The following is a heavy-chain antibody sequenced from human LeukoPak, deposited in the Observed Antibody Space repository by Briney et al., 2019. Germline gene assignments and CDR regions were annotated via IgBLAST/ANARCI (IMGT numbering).Heavy chain of an antibody. CDR2: ISANGINT. CDR1: GFSSSIYG. CDR3: AKDLHGAFDY. D-gene: IGHD3-10*01. J-gene: IGHJ4*02. Sequence: PGGSLRLSCAASGFSSSIYGMSWVRQAPGKGRHWLSAISANGINTYYADSVKGRFTISRDNSKNTLYLHMHSLRADDTALYYCAKDLHGAFDYWGQGILVTVSS. V-gene: IGHV3-23*01.